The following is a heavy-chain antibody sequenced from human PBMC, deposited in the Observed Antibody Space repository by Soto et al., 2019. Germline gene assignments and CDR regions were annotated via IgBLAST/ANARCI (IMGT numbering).Heavy chain of an antibody. CDR1: GGTFSSFA. J-gene: IGHJ4*02. CDR2: IIPIFGTT. D-gene: IGHD3-22*01. CDR3: ARREYYDSSGYYDY. Sequence: QVQLVQSGAEVKKPGSSVKVSCKASGGTFSSFALTWVRQAPGQGLEWMGGIIPIFGTTNHAQKFQGRGTITADESTSSVYMELSSLRSEDTAVYYCARREYYDSSGYYDYWGQGTLVTVSS. V-gene: IGHV1-69*01.